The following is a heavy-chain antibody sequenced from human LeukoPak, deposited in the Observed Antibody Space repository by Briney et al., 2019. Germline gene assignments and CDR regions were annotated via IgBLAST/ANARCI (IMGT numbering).Heavy chain of an antibody. J-gene: IGHJ6*03. CDR2: IYDSGSA. CDR3: ARVLQNYYHMDV. CDR1: GVSINSHY. Sequence: SETLSLTCTVSGVSINSHYWGWIRQPPGKGLEWIGFIYDSGSANYKSSLKSRVTMTVDTSKNQVSLKLNSVTAADTAVYYCARVLQNYYHMDVWGKGTTVTVSS. D-gene: IGHD3-3*01. V-gene: IGHV4-59*11.